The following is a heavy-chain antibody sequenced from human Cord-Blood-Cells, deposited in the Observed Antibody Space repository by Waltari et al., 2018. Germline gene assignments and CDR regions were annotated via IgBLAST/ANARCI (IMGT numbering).Heavy chain of an antibody. V-gene: IGHV3-7*01. D-gene: IGHD2-15*01. Sequence: EVQLVESGGGLVQPGGSLRLSCAASGCTFSRYWMRWVRQAPGKWLEWVANIKQDGSEKYYVDSVKGRFTISRDNAKNSLYLQMNSLRAEDTAVYYCARRGGTNWFDPWGQGTLVTVSS. CDR2: IKQDGSEK. CDR1: GCTFSRYW. CDR3: ARRGGTNWFDP. J-gene: IGHJ5*02.